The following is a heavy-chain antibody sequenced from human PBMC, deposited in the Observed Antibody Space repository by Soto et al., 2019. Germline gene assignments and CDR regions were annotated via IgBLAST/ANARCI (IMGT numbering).Heavy chain of an antibody. CDR1: GDSMSSYY. CDR3: GRAARGRPLGGNVSYYYYGVDV. Sequence: TSETLSLTCTVSGDSMSSYYWSWIRQSPGKGLEWIGYIYYSGSTDYNPSLRSRVTISVDTSKNQFSLELTSVTAADTAVYYCGRAARGRPLGGNVSYYYYGVDVWGQGTTVTVSS. D-gene: IGHD2-15*01. CDR2: IYYSGST. V-gene: IGHV4-59*01. J-gene: IGHJ6*01.